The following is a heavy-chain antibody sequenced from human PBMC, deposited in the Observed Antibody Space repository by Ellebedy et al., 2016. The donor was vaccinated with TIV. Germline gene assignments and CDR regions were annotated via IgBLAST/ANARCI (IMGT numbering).Heavy chain of an antibody. CDR3: AREQWDLVSPLAFDC. Sequence: GESLKISXAASGFTFGSNGMHWVRQATGKGLEWVIFISYEGSNEYYADSVKGRFTISRDNSKNPLLLQMNSLRGDDTAISYCAREQWDLVSPLAFDCWGQGTLVTVSS. CDR1: GFTFGSNG. J-gene: IGHJ4*02. D-gene: IGHD1-26*01. V-gene: IGHV3-30-3*01. CDR2: ISYEGSNE.